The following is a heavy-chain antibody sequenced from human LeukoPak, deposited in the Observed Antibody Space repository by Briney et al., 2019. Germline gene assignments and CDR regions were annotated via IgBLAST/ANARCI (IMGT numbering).Heavy chain of an antibody. D-gene: IGHD3-22*01. V-gene: IGHV2-5*02. CDR2: IYWDDDR. CDR3: AHRKNYYDSSVFDN. J-gene: IGHJ4*02. Sequence: SGPTLVNPTQTLTLTCTFSGFSLNTRGVGVGWIRQPPGRALERLALIYWDDDRRYSPSLKSRLTITKDTSKNQVVLTMTNMDPVDTATYFCAHRKNYYDSSVFDNWGQGTLVTVSS. CDR1: GFSLNTRGVG.